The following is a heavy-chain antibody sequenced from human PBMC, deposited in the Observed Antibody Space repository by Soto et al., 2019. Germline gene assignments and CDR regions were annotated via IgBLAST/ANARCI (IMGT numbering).Heavy chain of an antibody. CDR3: ARAPVGAARPEWFDP. CDR1: GGTFSSYA. CDR2: IIPIFGTA. J-gene: IGHJ5*02. V-gene: IGHV1-69*12. Sequence: QVQLVQSGAEVKKPGSSVKVSYKASGGTFSSYAISWVRQAPGQGLEWMGGIIPIFGTANYAQKFQGRVTITADESTSTAYMELSSLRSEDTAVYYCARAPVGAARPEWFDPWGQGTLVTVSS. D-gene: IGHD6-6*01.